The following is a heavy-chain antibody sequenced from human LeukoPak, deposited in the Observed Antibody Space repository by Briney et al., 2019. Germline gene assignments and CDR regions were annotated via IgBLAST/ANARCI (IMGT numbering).Heavy chain of an antibody. D-gene: IGHD3-10*01. Sequence: GGSLRLSCAASGFTFSSYSMNWVRQAPGKGLEWVSGISPSGDITYYADSVKGRFTISRDNSKNTLYLEVISLTAEDTAVYYCAKDDAWIRFGEWSQGTLVTVSS. CDR3: AKDDAWIRFGE. CDR2: ISPSGDIT. V-gene: IGHV3-23*01. CDR1: GFTFSSYS. J-gene: IGHJ4*02.